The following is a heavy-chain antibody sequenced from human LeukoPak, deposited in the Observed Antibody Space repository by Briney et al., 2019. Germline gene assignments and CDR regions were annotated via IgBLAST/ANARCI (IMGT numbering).Heavy chain of an antibody. J-gene: IGHJ6*02. CDR3: ARAMDV. V-gene: IGHV3-7*01. CDR1: GFTFSSYW. CDR2: IKQDGSEK. Sequence: PGGSPRLSCTASGFTFSSYWMNWVRRAPGKGLEWVANIKQDGSEKYYVDSVKGRFTISRDNAKNSVYLQMNSLRAEDTAVYYCARAMDVWGQGTTVTVSS.